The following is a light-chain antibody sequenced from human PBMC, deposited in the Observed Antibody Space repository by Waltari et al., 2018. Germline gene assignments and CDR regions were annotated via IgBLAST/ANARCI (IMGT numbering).Light chain of an antibody. Sequence: LTQSPSLSGTPGQRVTISCSGDIYNIEINPVNWYQQFPGAAPRVVMTATNERPSGIPDRFSGSKSGNSASLTISGLRFEDESDFYCGAWDDKVKAWLFGGGTTVTVL. CDR3: GAWDDKVKAWL. V-gene: IGLV1-44*01. CDR1: IYNIEINP. CDR2: ATN. J-gene: IGLJ2*01.